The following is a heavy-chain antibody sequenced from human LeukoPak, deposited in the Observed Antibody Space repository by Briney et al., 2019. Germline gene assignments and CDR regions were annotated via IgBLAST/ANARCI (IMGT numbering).Heavy chain of an antibody. Sequence: PSETLSLTCTVSGGSISSSSYYWGWIRQPPGKGLEWIGSIYYSGSTYYNPSLKNRVTISVDTSKNQFSLKLSSVTAADTAVYYCARADDSSGYYTDYWGQGTLVTVSS. J-gene: IGHJ4*02. CDR3: ARADDSSGYYTDY. D-gene: IGHD3-22*01. CDR1: GGSISSSSYY. CDR2: IYYSGST. V-gene: IGHV4-39*07.